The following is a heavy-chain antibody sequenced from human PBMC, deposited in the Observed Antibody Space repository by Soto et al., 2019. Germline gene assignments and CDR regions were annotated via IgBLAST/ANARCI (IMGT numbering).Heavy chain of an antibody. D-gene: IGHD6-6*01. CDR3: AKALGRGGIAARRGYYYGMDV. V-gene: IGHV3-30*18. CDR2: ISYDGSNK. J-gene: IGHJ6*02. Sequence: GGSLRLSCAASGFTFSSYGMHWVRQAPGKGLEWVAVISYDGSNKYYADSVKGRFTISRDNSKNTLYLQMNSLRAEDTAVYYCAKALGRGGIAARRGYYYGMDVWGQGTTVTVSS. CDR1: GFTFSSYG.